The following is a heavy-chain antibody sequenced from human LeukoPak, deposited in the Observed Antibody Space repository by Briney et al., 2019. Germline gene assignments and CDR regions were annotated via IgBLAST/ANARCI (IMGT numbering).Heavy chain of an antibody. V-gene: IGHV5-51*01. CDR3: ARLRSDKEESSGYYYWYFDL. Sequence: GESLKISCKGSGYSFTSYWIGWVRQMPGKGLEWMGIIYPGDSDTRYSPSFQGQVTISADKTISTAYLQWSSLKASDTAMYYCARLRSDKEESSGYYYWYFDLWGRGTLVTVSS. CDR2: IYPGDSDT. J-gene: IGHJ2*01. CDR1: GYSFTSYW. D-gene: IGHD3-22*01.